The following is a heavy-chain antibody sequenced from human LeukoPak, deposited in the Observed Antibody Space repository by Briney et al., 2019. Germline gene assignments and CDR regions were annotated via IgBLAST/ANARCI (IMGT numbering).Heavy chain of an antibody. Sequence: PGGSLRLSCAASGFTFSDYYMSWIRQAPGKGLEWVSYISSSGSTIYYADSVKGRFTISRDNAKNSLYLQMNSLRAEDTAVYYCARTQGTGYYYDSSGYPLYWGQGTLVTVSS. V-gene: IGHV3-11*01. CDR1: GFTFSDYY. CDR3: ARTQGTGYYYDSSGYPLY. D-gene: IGHD3-22*01. J-gene: IGHJ4*02. CDR2: ISSSGSTI.